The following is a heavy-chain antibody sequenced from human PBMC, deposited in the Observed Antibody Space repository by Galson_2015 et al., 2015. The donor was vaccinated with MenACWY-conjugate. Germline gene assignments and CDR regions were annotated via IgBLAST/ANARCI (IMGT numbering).Heavy chain of an antibody. CDR1: GFTFSGYA. Sequence: SLRLSCAASGFTFSGYAMTWVRQAPGKGLEWVSVISGSGGTIYYAESVKGRFTISRDNSKNTLFLEMNSLRAEDTAVYYCAKKFGSSSWFRGFDSWGQGTLVTASS. CDR3: AKKFGSSSWFRGFDS. V-gene: IGHV3-23*01. J-gene: IGHJ4*02. D-gene: IGHD6-13*01. CDR2: ISGSGGTI.